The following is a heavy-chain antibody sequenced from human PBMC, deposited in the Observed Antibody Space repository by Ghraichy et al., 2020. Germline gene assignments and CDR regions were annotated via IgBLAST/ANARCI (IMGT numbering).Heavy chain of an antibody. CDR2: ISSSSSYI. CDR1: GFTFSSYS. Sequence: GGSLRLSCAASGFTFSSYSMNWVRQAPGKGLEWVSSISSSSSYIYYADSVKGRFTISRDNAKNSLYLQMNSLRAEDTAVYYCARDLSASRERSSWLSGMDVWGQGTTVTVSS. J-gene: IGHJ6*02. D-gene: IGHD6-13*01. CDR3: ARDLSASRERSSWLSGMDV. V-gene: IGHV3-21*01.